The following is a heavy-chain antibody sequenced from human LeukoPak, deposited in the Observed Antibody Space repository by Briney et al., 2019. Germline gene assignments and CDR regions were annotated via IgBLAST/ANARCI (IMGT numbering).Heavy chain of an antibody. CDR2: IYTDGST. V-gene: IGHV4-4*07. D-gene: IGHD3-10*01. CDR1: GAPISSYY. J-gene: IGHJ6*02. CDR3: ARDQLPGGSGTHMDL. Sequence: TSETLSLTRTVAGAPISSYYWSWVRQPAGKGLEWIGRIYTDGSTSFNPSLKSRATMTLDTPRNQFYLKLSFVTAADTAVYYCARDQLPGGSGTHMDLWGRGTTVTVSS.